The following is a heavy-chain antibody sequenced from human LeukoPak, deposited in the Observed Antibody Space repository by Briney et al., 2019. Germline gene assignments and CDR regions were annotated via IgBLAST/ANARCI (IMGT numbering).Heavy chain of an antibody. CDR2: LNWNGAST. V-gene: IGHV3-20*04. J-gene: IGHJ5*02. D-gene: IGHD1-26*01. CDR1: GFTFDDYG. Sequence: PGGSLRLSCAASGFTFDDYGLSWVRQVPGKGLEWVSGLNWNGASTGYADSVKGRFTISRDNAKNSLYLQMKSLRVEDTGVYYCARDAGGRTQREGWFDPWGQGALVTVSS. CDR3: ARDAGGRTQREGWFDP.